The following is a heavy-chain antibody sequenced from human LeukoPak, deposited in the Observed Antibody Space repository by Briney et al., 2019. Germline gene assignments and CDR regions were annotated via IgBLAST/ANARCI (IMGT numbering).Heavy chain of an antibody. Sequence: RASETLSLTCTVSGGSISSSSYYWGWIRQPPGKGLEWIGSIYYSGSTNYNPSLKSRVTISVDKSKNQFSLKLSSVTAADTAVYYCARASGFGGPAYYFDYWGQGTLVTVSS. CDR2: IYYSGST. J-gene: IGHJ4*02. V-gene: IGHV4-39*07. CDR1: GGSISSSSYY. D-gene: IGHD3-10*01. CDR3: ARASGFGGPAYYFDY.